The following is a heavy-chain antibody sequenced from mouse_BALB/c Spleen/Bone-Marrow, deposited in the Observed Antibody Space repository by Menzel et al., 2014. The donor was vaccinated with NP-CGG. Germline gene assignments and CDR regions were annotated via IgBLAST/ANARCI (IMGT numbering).Heavy chain of an antibody. J-gene: IGHJ2*01. CDR3: TSMITRGYYFDY. CDR2: ISSGGSYT. CDR1: GFTFSSYT. V-gene: IGHV5-6-4*01. D-gene: IGHD2-4*01. Sequence: EVKLVESGGCLVKPGGSLKLSCAAPGFTFSSYTMSWVRQTPERRLEWVATISSGGSYTYYPDSVKGRFTISRDNAKNTLYLQMSSLKSEDTAMYYCTSMITRGYYFDYWGQGTTLTVSS.